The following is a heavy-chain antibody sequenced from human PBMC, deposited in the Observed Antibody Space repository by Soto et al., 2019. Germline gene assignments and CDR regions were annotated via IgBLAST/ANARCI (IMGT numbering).Heavy chain of an antibody. Sequence: ASVKVSCKASGGTFSSYAISWVRQAPGQGLEWMGGIIPIFGTANYAQKFQGRVTITADESTSTAYMELSSLRSEDTAVYYCARGNSSRWYEYFQHWGQGTLVTVSS. CDR1: GGTFSSYA. D-gene: IGHD6-13*01. CDR2: IIPIFGTA. V-gene: IGHV1-69*13. J-gene: IGHJ1*01. CDR3: ARGNSSRWYEYFQH.